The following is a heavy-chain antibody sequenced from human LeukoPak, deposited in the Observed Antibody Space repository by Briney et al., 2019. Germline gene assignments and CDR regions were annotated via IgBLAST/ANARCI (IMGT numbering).Heavy chain of an antibody. J-gene: IGHJ4*02. CDR2: IYYSGST. D-gene: IGHD3-10*01. Sequence: SETLSLTCTVSGGSISSYYWSWIRQPPGKGLEWIGYIYYSGSTNYNPSLKSRVTISVDTSKNQFSLKLSSVTAADTAVYYCATSYGSGSYYGGIFDYWGQGTLVTVSS. CDR1: GGSISSYY. CDR3: ATSYGSGSYYGGIFDY. V-gene: IGHV4-59*08.